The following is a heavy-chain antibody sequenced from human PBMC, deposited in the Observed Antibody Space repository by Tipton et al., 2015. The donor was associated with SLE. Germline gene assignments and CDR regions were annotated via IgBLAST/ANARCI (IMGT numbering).Heavy chain of an antibody. CDR1: GFTFHRYA. CDR2: LNWDTGRI. Sequence: SLRLSCAASGFTFHRYAIHWDRQAPGKGLEWVSGLNWDTGRIDYADSVKGRFTISRDSGKNSVSLLMNSLRPDDTAFYYCVRDTYYYYDSGRPEFWGRGTLVAVSS. CDR3: VRDTYYYYDSGRPEF. D-gene: IGHD3-10*01. V-gene: IGHV3-9*01. J-gene: IGHJ4*02.